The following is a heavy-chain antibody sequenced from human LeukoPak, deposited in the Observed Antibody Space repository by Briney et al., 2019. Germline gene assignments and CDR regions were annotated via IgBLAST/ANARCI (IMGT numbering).Heavy chain of an antibody. D-gene: IGHD3-22*01. Sequence: PGGSLRLSCAASGFTFSSYSMNSVRQAPGRGLEWVSSISSSSSYIYYADSVKGRFTISRDNAKNSLYLQMNSLRAEDTAVYYCARVASGYPDYWGQGTLVTVSS. CDR2: ISSSSSYI. J-gene: IGHJ4*02. CDR1: GFTFSSYS. CDR3: ARVASGYPDY. V-gene: IGHV3-21*01.